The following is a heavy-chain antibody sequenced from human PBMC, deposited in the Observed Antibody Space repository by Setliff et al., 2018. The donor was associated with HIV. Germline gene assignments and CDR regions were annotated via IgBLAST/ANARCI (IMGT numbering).Heavy chain of an antibody. CDR2: ISGSGGST. D-gene: IGHD6-19*01. J-gene: IGHJ1*01. CDR1: GFTFSSYA. V-gene: IGHV3-23*01. Sequence: GGSLRLSCAASGFTFSSYAMSWVRQTPGKGLEWVSAISGSGGSTYYADSVKGRFTISRDNSKNTLYLQMNSLRAEDTAVYYCAGESSIAVAEYFQHWGQGTLVTVSS. CDR3: AGESSIAVAEYFQH.